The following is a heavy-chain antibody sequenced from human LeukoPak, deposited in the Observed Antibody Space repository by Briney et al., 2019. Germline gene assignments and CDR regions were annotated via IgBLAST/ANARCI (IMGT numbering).Heavy chain of an antibody. CDR3: ARDSSAAGTFDY. Sequence: SQTLSLTCAISGDSVSSNSAAWNWIRQSPSRGLEWLGRTYYRSKWYNDYTVSVKSRITINPDTSKNQFSLKLSSVTAADTAVYYCARDSSAAGTFDYWGQGTLVTVSS. D-gene: IGHD6-13*01. CDR1: GDSVSSNSAA. V-gene: IGHV6-1*01. CDR2: TYYRSKWYN. J-gene: IGHJ4*02.